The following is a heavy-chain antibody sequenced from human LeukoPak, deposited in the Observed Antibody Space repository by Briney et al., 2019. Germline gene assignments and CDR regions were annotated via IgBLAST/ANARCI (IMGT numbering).Heavy chain of an antibody. CDR1: GFTFSTYR. D-gene: IGHD3-10*01. V-gene: IGHV3-74*01. Sequence: GGSLRLSCAASGFTFSTYRMHWVRQVPGKGLVWVSRISGDGNTINYADSVKGRFTISRDNAKNTLFLQMNSLRAEDTAVYYCTPGGGRGTLVTVSS. CDR3: TPG. J-gene: IGHJ4*02. CDR2: ISGDGNTI.